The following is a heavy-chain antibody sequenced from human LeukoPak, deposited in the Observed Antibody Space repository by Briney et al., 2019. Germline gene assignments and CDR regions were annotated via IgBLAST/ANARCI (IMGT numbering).Heavy chain of an antibody. D-gene: IGHD2/OR15-2a*01. CDR1: GFTFNTYS. CDR2: IRGGAENT. Sequence: GGSLRLSCAASGFTFNTYSMSWVRQAPGKGLEWVSAIRGGAENTYYADSVRGRFTISRDNYKDTLTLQMISLRAEDTAIYYCAILSWDGRGTFSWGQGTLVTVSS. J-gene: IGHJ5*02. V-gene: IGHV3-23*01. CDR3: AILSWDGRGTFS.